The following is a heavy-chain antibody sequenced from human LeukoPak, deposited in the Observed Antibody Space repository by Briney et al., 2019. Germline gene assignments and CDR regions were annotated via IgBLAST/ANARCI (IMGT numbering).Heavy chain of an antibody. CDR1: GFTFSSYA. Sequence: GGSMRLSCAASGFTFSSYAMSWVRQAPGKGLEWVSGISGSGGSTYYADSVEGRFTISRDNSKNTLYLQMNSLRAEDTAVYYCAKDAGLARSSGKDWWGQGTLVTVSS. CDR2: ISGSGGST. CDR3: AKDAGLARSSGKDW. V-gene: IGHV3-23*01. D-gene: IGHD6-19*01. J-gene: IGHJ4*02.